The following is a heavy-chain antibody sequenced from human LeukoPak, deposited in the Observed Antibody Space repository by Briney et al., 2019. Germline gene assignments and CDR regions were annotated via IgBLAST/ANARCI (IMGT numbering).Heavy chain of an antibody. V-gene: IGHV3-30*03. CDR3: AIRTLSGWLDY. Sequence: GRSLRLSCAASGFTFSSYGMHWVRQAPGKGLEWVAVISYDGSNKYYADSVKGRFTISRDNSKNTLYLQMNSLRAEDTAVYYCAIRTLSGWLDYWGQGTLVTVSS. D-gene: IGHD6-19*01. CDR2: ISYDGSNK. CDR1: GFTFSSYG. J-gene: IGHJ4*02.